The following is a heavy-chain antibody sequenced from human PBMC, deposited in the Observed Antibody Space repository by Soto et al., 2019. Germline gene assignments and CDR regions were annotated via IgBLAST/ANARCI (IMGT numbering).Heavy chain of an antibody. D-gene: IGHD6-13*01. Sequence: ASVKVSCKASGYTFTGYYMHWVRQAPGQGLEWMGWINPNSGGTNYAQKFQGWVTMTRDTSISTAYMELSRLRSDDTAVYYCARVRSSWYGGFFDYWGQGTLVTVYS. CDR2: INPNSGGT. J-gene: IGHJ4*02. CDR1: GYTFTGYY. CDR3: ARVRSSWYGGFFDY. V-gene: IGHV1-2*04.